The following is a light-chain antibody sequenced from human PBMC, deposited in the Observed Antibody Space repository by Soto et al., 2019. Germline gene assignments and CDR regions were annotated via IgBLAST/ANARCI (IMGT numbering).Light chain of an antibody. CDR1: QSVNSY. CDR3: QQSYSIPPTWT. CDR2: DAS. V-gene: IGKV3-11*01. J-gene: IGKJ1*01. Sequence: EIVLTQSPATLSLSPGERATLSCRASQSVNSYLAWYQQKPGLAPRLLIYDASSRATGIPARFSGSGSGTDFTLTISSLEPEDFATYCCQQSYSIPPTWTFGQGTKVDIK.